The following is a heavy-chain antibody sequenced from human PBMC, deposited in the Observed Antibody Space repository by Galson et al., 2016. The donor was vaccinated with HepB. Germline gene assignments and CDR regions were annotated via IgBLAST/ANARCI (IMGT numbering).Heavy chain of an antibody. J-gene: IGHJ4*02. Sequence: SVKVSCKASGYTFTTYYVHWVRQAPGQGLEWMGIINPSGGVTRYAQKFQGRVTMTRDTSTSTVSMELNSLRSEDTAVYYCTRDIGLLGAVAGYSDYWGQGTLVTVSS. V-gene: IGHV1-46*01. D-gene: IGHD6-19*01. CDR2: INPSGGVT. CDR3: TRDIGLLGAVAGYSDY. CDR1: GYTFTTYY.